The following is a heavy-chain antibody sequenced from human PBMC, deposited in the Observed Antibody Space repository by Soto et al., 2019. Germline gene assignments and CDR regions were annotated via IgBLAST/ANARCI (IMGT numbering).Heavy chain of an antibody. D-gene: IGHD5-12*01. CDR2: IIPIFGTA. CDR1: GGTFSSYA. Sequence: QVQLVQSGAEVKKPGSSVKVSCKASGGTFSSYAISWVRQAPGQGLEWMGGIIPIFGTANYAQKFQGRVTITXXEXTXXAYMELSSLRSEDTAVYYCARRAYSGYAPRWYFDLWGRGTLVTVSS. CDR3: ARRAYSGYAPRWYFDL. J-gene: IGHJ2*01. V-gene: IGHV1-69*05.